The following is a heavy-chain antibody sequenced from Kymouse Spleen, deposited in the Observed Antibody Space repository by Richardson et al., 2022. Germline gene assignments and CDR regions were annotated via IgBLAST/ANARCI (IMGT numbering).Heavy chain of an antibody. CDR1: GFTFSSYD. CDR3: ARSITGTTDYYYYGMDV. Sequence: EVQLVESGGGLVQPGGSLRLSCAASGFTFSSYDMHWVRQATGKGLEWVSAIGTAGDTYYPGSVKGRFTISRENAKNSLYLQMNSLRAGDTAVYYCARSITGTTDYYYYGMDVWGQGTTVTVSS. V-gene: IGHV3-13*01. D-gene: IGHD1-7*01. J-gene: IGHJ6*02. CDR2: IGTAGDT.